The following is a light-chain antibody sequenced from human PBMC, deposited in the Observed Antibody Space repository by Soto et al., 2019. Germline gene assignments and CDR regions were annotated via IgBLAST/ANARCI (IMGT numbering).Light chain of an antibody. J-gene: IGKJ4*01. CDR2: AAS. CDR1: QGVGST. Sequence: EIVMTQSPATLSVSPGERATLSCRASQGVGSTLAWYQQKPGQTHRLLIYAASTRATGVPARFSGSGSGTEFTLTINSLQSEDFAVYYCQHYHSWPLTFGGGTKVEIQ. V-gene: IGKV3-15*01. CDR3: QHYHSWPLT.